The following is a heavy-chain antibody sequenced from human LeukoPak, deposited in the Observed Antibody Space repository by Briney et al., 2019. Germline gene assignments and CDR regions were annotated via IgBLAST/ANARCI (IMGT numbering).Heavy chain of an antibody. J-gene: IGHJ4*02. CDR3: ARVDVSTWSHFDN. CDR1: GGSITTGSYY. D-gene: IGHD6-13*01. V-gene: IGHV4-61*02. Sequence: SETLSLTCTVSGGSITTGSYYWSWIRQPTGKALEWIGRIYSSGSTNYNPSLKSRVTISVDTSNNQFSLNLSYVTAADTAVYYCARVDVSTWSHFDNWGQGTLVTVSS. CDR2: IYSSGST.